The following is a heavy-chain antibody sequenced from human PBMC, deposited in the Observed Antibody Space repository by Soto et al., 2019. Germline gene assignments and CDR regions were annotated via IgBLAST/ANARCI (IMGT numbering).Heavy chain of an antibody. Sequence: LRLSCAASGFTFSSYAMSWVRQAPGKGLEWVSAISGSGSSTYYADSVKGRFTISRDNAKNSLYLQMNSLRDEDTAVYYCAREGGNLNWFDPWGQGTLVTVSS. V-gene: IGHV3-23*01. D-gene: IGHD1-26*01. CDR1: GFTFSSYA. CDR2: ISGSGSST. CDR3: AREGGNLNWFDP. J-gene: IGHJ5*02.